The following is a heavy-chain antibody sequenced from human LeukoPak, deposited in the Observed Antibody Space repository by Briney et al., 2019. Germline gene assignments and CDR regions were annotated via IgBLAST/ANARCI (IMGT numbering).Heavy chain of an antibody. J-gene: IGHJ4*02. CDR1: GYTFTSYG. V-gene: IGHV1-18*01. D-gene: IGHD1-26*01. CDR3: ARDLGGSYSWVY. CDR2: ISTNNRNT. Sequence: ASVKVSCKASGYTFTSYGISWVRQAPGQGLEWMGWISTNNRNTNYAQKLQDRLTMTTDTSTSTAYMELRSLRSDDTAVYYCARDLGGSYSWVYWGQGTLATVSS.